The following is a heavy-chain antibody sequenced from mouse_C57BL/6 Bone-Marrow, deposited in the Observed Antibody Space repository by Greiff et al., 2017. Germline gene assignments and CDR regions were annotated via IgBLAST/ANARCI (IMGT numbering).Heavy chain of an antibody. Sequence: EVKVVESGTVLARPGASVKMSCKTSGYTFTSYWMHWVKQRPGQGLEWIGAIYPGNSDTSYNQKFKGKAKLTAVTSASTAYMELSSLTNEDSAVYYCTREDARGRYFDYWGQGTTLTVSS. V-gene: IGHV1-5*01. D-gene: IGHD3-1*01. J-gene: IGHJ2*01. CDR3: TREDARGRYFDY. CDR2: IYPGNSDT. CDR1: GYTFTSYW.